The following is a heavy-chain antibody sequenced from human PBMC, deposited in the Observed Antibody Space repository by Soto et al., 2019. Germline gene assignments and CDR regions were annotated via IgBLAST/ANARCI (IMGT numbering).Heavy chain of an antibody. CDR1: GYSFTSYW. CDR3: ARIAAAVPHNWFDP. V-gene: IGHV5-51*03. J-gene: IGHJ5*02. CDR2: IYPGDSDT. D-gene: IGHD6-13*01. Sequence: EVQLVQSGAEVKKPGESLKISCKGSGYSFTSYWIGWVRQMPGKGLEWMGIIYPGDSDTRYSPSFQGQVTISADKSISTAHRQGRGIKASDTAMYYCARIAAAVPHNWFDPWGKGTLVTAS.